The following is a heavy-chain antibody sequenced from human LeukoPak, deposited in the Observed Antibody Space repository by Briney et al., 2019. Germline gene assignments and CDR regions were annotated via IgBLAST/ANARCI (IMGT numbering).Heavy chain of an antibody. Sequence: SETLSLTCTVSGDSISSYYWSWIRQPRGKGLEWIGYIYHSGSTNYNPSLKSRVTISVDTSKNQFSLKLSSVTAADTAVYYCARRRTGWQVFDFWGQGTLVTVSS. CDR1: GDSISSYY. CDR3: ARRRTGWQVFDF. CDR2: IYHSGST. J-gene: IGHJ4*02. D-gene: IGHD3/OR15-3a*01. V-gene: IGHV4-59*01.